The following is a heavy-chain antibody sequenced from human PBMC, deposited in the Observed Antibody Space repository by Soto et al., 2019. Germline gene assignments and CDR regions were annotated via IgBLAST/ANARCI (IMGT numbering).Heavy chain of an antibody. CDR2: ISYDGSNK. Sequence: PGGSLRLSCAASGFTFSSYGMHWVRQAPGKGLEWVAVISYDGSNKYYADSVKGRFTISRDNSKNTLYLQMNSLRAEDTAVYYCAKEYHSSGWYRGLRYFDYWGQGTLVTVSS. CDR3: AKEYHSSGWYRGLRYFDY. D-gene: IGHD6-19*01. CDR1: GFTFSSYG. V-gene: IGHV3-30*18. J-gene: IGHJ4*02.